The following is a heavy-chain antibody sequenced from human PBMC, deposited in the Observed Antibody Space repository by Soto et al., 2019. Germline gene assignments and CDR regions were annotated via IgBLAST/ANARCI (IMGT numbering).Heavy chain of an antibody. D-gene: IGHD3-10*01. CDR1: GYSFTSYW. V-gene: IGHV5-10-1*01. Sequence: EVQLVQSGAEVKKPGESLRISCKGSGYSFTSYWISWVRQMPGKGLEWMGRIDPSDSYTNYSPSFQGHVTISADKSIRTAHLQWRSLEASDTALDYGGALRVGFGELFAYWGQGTLVTVSS. CDR2: IDPSDSYT. CDR3: GALRVGFGELFAY. J-gene: IGHJ4*02.